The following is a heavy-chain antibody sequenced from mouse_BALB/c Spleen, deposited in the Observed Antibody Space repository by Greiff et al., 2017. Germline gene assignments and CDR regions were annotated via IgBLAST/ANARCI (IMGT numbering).Heavy chain of an antibody. V-gene: IGHV5-9-3*01. J-gene: IGHJ3*01. CDR3: ARRRYGYDGAWFAY. CDR2: ISSGGRYT. D-gene: IGHD2-2*01. Sequence: EVKLVESGGGLVKPGGSLKLSCAASGFTFSSYAMSWVRQTPEKRLEWVATISSGGRYTYYPDSVKGRLTISRDNAKNTLYLQMSSLRSEDTAMYYCARRRYGYDGAWFAYWGQGTLVTVSA. CDR1: GFTFSSYA.